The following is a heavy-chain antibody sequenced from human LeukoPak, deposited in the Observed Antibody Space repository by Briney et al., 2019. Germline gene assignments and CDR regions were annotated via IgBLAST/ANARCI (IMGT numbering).Heavy chain of an antibody. D-gene: IGHD6-6*01. V-gene: IGHV4-31*03. J-gene: IGHJ4*02. CDR2: IYYSRST. Sequence: NPSETLSLTCTVSGGSISSGGYYWSWIRQQPGKGLEWIWYIYYSRSTYYTPSLQSRVTISVDTSKNQFSLKLTSVTAADTAVYYCARSVYTPSSHPYFFDYWGQGTLVTVSS. CDR1: GGSISSGGYY. CDR3: ARSVYTPSSHPYFFDY.